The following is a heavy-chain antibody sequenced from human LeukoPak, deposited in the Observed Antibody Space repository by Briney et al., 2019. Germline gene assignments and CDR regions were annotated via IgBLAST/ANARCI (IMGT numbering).Heavy chain of an antibody. V-gene: IGHV4-39*01. CDR1: GGSISSSSYY. D-gene: IGHD3-3*01. Sequence: SETLSLTCTVSGGSISSSSYYWGWIRQPPGKGLEWIGSIYYSGGTYYNPSLKSRVTISVDTSKNQFSLKLSSVTAADTAVYYCAVSYYDFWSGYYPGWFDPWGQGTLVTVSS. CDR2: IYYSGGT. CDR3: AVSYYDFWSGYYPGWFDP. J-gene: IGHJ5*02.